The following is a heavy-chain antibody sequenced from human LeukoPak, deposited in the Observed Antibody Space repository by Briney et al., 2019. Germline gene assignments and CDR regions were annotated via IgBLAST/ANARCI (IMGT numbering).Heavy chain of an antibody. CDR2: IKQDGSEK. CDR3: ARDSAGNDY. J-gene: IGHJ4*02. V-gene: IGHV3-7*01. D-gene: IGHD6-13*01. CDR1: GFTFSTYW. Sequence: GGTLRLSCAASGFTFSTYWMSWVRQAPGKGLEWVANIKQDGSEKYYVDSVKGRFTISRDNAKNSLYLQMNSLRAEDTAMYYCARDSAGNDYWGQGALVTVSS.